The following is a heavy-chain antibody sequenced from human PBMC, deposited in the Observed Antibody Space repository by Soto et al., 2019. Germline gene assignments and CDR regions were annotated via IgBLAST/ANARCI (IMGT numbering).Heavy chain of an antibody. CDR3: ARTPTGDFLIQFDP. CDR1: GFSLSHARMG. V-gene: IGHV2-26*01. D-gene: IGHD7-27*01. J-gene: IGHJ5*02. Sequence: KESGPVLVKPPEPLTLTCTVSGFSLSHARMGVSWIRPPPGKALEWLAHIFSNDEKSYSTSLKSRLTISKDTSKSQVVLTMTNMDPVDTATYYCARTPTGDFLIQFDPWGQGTLVTVSS. CDR2: IFSNDEK.